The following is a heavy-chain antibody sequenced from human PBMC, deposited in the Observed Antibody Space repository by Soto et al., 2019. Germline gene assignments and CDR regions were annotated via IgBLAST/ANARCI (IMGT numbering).Heavy chain of an antibody. Sequence: SETLSLTCAVYGGSFSGYYWSWIRQPPGKGLEWIGEINHSGSTNYNPSLKSRVTISVDTSKNQFSLKLSSVTAADTAVYYCARGSFYSGYDLYYYYYYMDVWGKGTTVTVSS. J-gene: IGHJ6*03. CDR3: ARGSFYSGYDLYYYYYYMDV. CDR1: GGSFSGYY. D-gene: IGHD5-12*01. CDR2: INHSGST. V-gene: IGHV4-34*01.